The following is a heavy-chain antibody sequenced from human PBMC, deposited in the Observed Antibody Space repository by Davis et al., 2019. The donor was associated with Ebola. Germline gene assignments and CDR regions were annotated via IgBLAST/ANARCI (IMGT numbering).Heavy chain of an antibody. J-gene: IGHJ6*02. CDR1: GYIFTSYA. CDR3: ARDGCPHSSSWYCSYYYGMDV. CDR2: INAGNGDT. D-gene: IGHD6-13*01. Sequence: ASVKVSCKASGYIFTSYAMHWVRQAPGQRLEWMGWINAGNGDTKYSQKFRGRVTITRDTSASTSYMELSSLRSEDTAVYYCARDGCPHSSSWYCSYYYGMDVWGQGTTVTVSS. V-gene: IGHV1-3*01.